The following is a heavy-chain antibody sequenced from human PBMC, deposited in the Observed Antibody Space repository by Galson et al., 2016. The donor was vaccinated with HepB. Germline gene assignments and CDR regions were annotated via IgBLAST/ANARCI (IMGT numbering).Heavy chain of an antibody. CDR3: ARASVVPGARMVFDS. D-gene: IGHD2-2*01. Sequence: TLSLTCAVSGASINSSNWWTWVRQAPEKGLEWIGEIYHTGTSNNNPSLLSRFSMSIDNSRNHFSLNLNSVTAADTAVYYCARASVVPGARMVFDSWGQGILVTVSP. V-gene: IGHV4-4*02. J-gene: IGHJ5*01. CDR2: IYHTGTS. CDR1: GASINSSNW.